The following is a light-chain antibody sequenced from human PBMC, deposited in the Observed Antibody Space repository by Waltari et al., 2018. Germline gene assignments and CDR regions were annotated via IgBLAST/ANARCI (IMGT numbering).Light chain of an antibody. CDR3: HQHNSWPPLS. V-gene: IGKV3-15*01. J-gene: IGKJ4*01. CDR1: QSVSSN. CDR2: GAS. Sequence: EIVMTQSPATLSVSPGERATLPCRASQSVSSNLAWYQQNPGQSPRLLIYGASTRATGVPDRVSGSGSGTDFTLTISGLQSEDYAVYFCHQHNSWPPLSFGGGTKVEIK.